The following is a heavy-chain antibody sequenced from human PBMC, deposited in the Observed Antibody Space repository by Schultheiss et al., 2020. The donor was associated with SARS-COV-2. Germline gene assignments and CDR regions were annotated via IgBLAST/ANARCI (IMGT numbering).Heavy chain of an antibody. CDR3: TRDREDYGDYVFDY. CDR2: FIPIFGSA. CDR1: GGTFSSYA. V-gene: IGHV1-69*13. Sequence: SVKVSCKASGGTFSSYAISWVRQAPGQGLEWMGGFIPIFGSANYAQKFQGRITITADASTSTVYMELTSLRSEDTAVYYCTRDREDYGDYVFDYWGQGTLVTVSS. D-gene: IGHD4-17*01. J-gene: IGHJ4*02.